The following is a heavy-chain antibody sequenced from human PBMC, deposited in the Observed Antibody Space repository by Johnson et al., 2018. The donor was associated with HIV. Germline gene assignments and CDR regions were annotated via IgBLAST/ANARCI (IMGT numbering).Heavy chain of an antibody. D-gene: IGHD6-13*01. CDR2: ISGSGGST. CDR3: AKDRRGKQKLVTGNDAFDI. V-gene: IGHV3-23*04. Sequence: VQLVESGGGLVQPGGSLRLSCAASGFTFSSYAMSWVRQAPGKGLEWVSAISGSGGSTYYADSVKGRFTISRDNSKNTLYLQMNSLRAEDTAVYYCAKDRRGKQKLVTGNDAFDIWGQGTMVTVSS. CDR1: GFTFSSYA. J-gene: IGHJ3*02.